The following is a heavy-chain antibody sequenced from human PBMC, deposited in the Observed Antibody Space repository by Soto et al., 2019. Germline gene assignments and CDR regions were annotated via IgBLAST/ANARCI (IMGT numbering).Heavy chain of an antibody. CDR1: GGSISSSSYY. J-gene: IGHJ5*02. CDR3: ARSGVLRYFDWFNWFDP. V-gene: IGHV4-39*01. D-gene: IGHD3-9*01. CDR2: IYYSGST. Sequence: SETLSLTCTVSGGSISSSSYYWFWMRQPPGKGLEWIGSIYYSGSTYYNPSLKSRVTISVDTSKNQFSLKLSSVTAADTAVYYCARSGVLRYFDWFNWFDPWGQGTLVTVSS.